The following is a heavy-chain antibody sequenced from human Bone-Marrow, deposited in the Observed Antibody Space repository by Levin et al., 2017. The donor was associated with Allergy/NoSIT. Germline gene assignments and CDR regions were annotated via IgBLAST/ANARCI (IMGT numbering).Heavy chain of an antibody. CDR2: IGTAGDT. CDR1: GFTFNSYD. CDR3: AREMKDTSDYYVGLDAFDI. D-gene: IGHD3-22*01. V-gene: IGHV3-13*01. Sequence: PGGSLRLSCAASGFTFNSYDMHWVRQSTGRGLEWVSSIGTAGDTYYPASVKGRFTISRDNAKNSLYLQMNSLRAGDTAVYYCAREMKDTSDYYVGLDAFDIWGQGTMVTVSS. J-gene: IGHJ3*02.